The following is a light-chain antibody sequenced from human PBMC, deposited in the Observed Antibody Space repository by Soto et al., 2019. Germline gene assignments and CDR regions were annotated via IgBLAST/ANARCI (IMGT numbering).Light chain of an antibody. CDR3: SLYTSSSPVV. V-gene: IGLV2-14*01. CDR1: SSDVGGYNY. Sequence: QSALTQPASVSGSPGQSITISCTGTSSDVGGYNYVSWYQQHPGKAPKLMIYEVSNRPSGVSNRFSGSKSGNTASLTISGLQAEDEADYYCSLYTSSSPVVFGAGT. J-gene: IGLJ1*01. CDR2: EVS.